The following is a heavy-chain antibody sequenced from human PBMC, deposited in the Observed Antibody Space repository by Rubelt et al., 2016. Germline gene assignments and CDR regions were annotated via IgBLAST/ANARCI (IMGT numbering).Heavy chain of an antibody. CDR1: GYTFTGYY. Sequence: QVQLVQSGAEVKKPGASVKISCKASGYTFTGYYMHWVRQAPGQGLEWMGWIDTNSGGTNYAQNVQGRVTMTRDTSISTAYMELSRLRADDTAVYYCARDLYKGPRWLVAYWGQGTLVTVSS. CDR2: IDTNSGGT. J-gene: IGHJ4*02. V-gene: IGHV1-2*02. CDR3: ARDLYKGPRWLVAY. D-gene: IGHD6-19*01.